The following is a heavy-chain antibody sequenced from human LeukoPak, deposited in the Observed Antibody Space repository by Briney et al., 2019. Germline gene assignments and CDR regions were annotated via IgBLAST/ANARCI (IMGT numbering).Heavy chain of an antibody. CDR1: GFTFDDYG. V-gene: IGHV3-20*04. Sequence: GGSLRLSCAASGFTFDDYGMSWVRQAPGKGLEWVSGINWNGGSTGYADSVKGRFTISRDNAKSSLYLQMNSLRAEDTAVYYCARELTMVRVPSWFDPWGQGTLVTVSS. CDR2: INWNGGST. J-gene: IGHJ5*02. CDR3: ARELTMVRVPSWFDP. D-gene: IGHD3-10*01.